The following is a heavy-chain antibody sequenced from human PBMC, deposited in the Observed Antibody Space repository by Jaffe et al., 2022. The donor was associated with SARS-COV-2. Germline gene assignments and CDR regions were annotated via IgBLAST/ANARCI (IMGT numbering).Heavy chain of an antibody. CDR3: AIRVSATTGLDY. Sequence: QVQLVQSGAEVKKPGASVKVSCKASGYTFTSYGISWVRQAPGQGLEWMGWISTYNGNRNYAQKLQGRATMTTDTSTSTAFMELRSLRSDDTAVYYCAIRVSATTGLDYWGQGTLVTVSS. CDR1: GYTFTSYG. J-gene: IGHJ4*02. D-gene: IGHD1-7*01. CDR2: ISTYNGNR. V-gene: IGHV1-18*01.